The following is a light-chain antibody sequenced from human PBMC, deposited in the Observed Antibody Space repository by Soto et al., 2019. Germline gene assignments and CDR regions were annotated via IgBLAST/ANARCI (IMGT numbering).Light chain of an antibody. CDR2: WAS. Sequence: DIVMTQSPDSLAVSLGERATINCKSSQSVLYSSNNKNYLAWYQQKPGQPPKLLFYWASTRESGVSDRFSGSGSGTDFTLTVSSLQAEDVAVYYCQQYYSTSWTFGQGTKVEIK. V-gene: IGKV4-1*01. CDR1: QSVLYSSNNKNY. CDR3: QQYYSTSWT. J-gene: IGKJ1*01.